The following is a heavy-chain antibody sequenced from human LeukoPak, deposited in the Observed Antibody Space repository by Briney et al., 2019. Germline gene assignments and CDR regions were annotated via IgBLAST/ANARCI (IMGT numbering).Heavy chain of an antibody. CDR2: INHIGST. V-gene: IGHV4-34*01. CDR1: GGSFSTYY. Sequence: PSETLSLTCAVYGGSFSTYYWTWIRQPPGKGLEWVGEINHIGSTNYNPSLKSRVTISIDTSKNQFSLKLSSVTAADTAVYYCARAKFIAARPDVGFYYWGRGTLVTVSS. CDR3: ARAKFIAARPDVGFYY. J-gene: IGHJ4*02. D-gene: IGHD6-6*01.